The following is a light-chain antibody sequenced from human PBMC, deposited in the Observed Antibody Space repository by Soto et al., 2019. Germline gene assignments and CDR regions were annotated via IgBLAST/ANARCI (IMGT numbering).Light chain of an antibody. CDR1: QRSRNS. J-gene: IGKJ2*01. V-gene: IGKV1-39*01. CDR2: DAS. Sequence: DVQMTQSPSSLSASVGDRVTITCRASQRSRNSLNGYQQKPGKAPKFLIYDASSLQSEVPSRFSGSGSGTDFTLTISNLQPEDFATYYCQQSYSVPPTFGQGTKLEI. CDR3: QQSYSVPPT.